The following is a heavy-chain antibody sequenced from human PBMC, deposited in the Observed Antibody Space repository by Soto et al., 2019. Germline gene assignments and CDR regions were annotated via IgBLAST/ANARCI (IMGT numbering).Heavy chain of an antibody. CDR1: GYTFTRYG. V-gene: IGHV1-18*01. CDR2: ISGYNGDT. CDR3: AKNGQTPCYYLGLDV. D-gene: IGHD2-8*01. J-gene: IGHJ6*02. Sequence: QGHLVQSGAEVKKPGASVKVSCKASGYTFTRYGISWVRQAPGQGLEWMGWISGYNGDTNYAHNPQGTDTMTIDTTTTTAYMELRSLTSDDTAVYYCAKNGQTPCYYLGLDVWGQGTTVTVSS.